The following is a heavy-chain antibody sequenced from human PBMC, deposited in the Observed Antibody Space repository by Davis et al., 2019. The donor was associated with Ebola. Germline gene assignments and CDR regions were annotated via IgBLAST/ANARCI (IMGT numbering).Heavy chain of an antibody. V-gene: IGHV3-33*08. D-gene: IGHD3-10*01. CDR2: IWYDGSNK. CDR3: ARGGDGSGSYLGYYYGMDV. CDR1: GFTFSSYW. J-gene: IGHJ6*02. Sequence: GESLKISCAASGFTFSSYWMSWVRQAPGKGLEWVAVIWYDGSNKYYVDSVKGRFTISRDNSKNTLYLQMNSLRAEDTAVYYCARGGDGSGSYLGYYYGMDVWGQGTTVTVSS.